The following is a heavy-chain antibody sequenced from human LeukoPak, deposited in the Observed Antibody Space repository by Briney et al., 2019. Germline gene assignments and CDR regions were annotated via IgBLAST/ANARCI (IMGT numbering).Heavy chain of an antibody. Sequence: SETLSLTCTVSGGSISSYYWSWIRQPPGKGLEWIGDTYYSGSTNYNPSLQSRVTISVDTSKNQFSLRLSSVTAADTAVYYCARQPEGGSYIGAFDIWGQGTMVTVSS. J-gene: IGHJ3*02. CDR2: TYYSGST. D-gene: IGHD1-26*01. CDR3: ARQPEGGSYIGAFDI. V-gene: IGHV4-59*08. CDR1: GGSISSYY.